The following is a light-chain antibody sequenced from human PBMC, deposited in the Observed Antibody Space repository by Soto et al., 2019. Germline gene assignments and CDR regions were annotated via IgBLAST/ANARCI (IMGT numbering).Light chain of an antibody. J-gene: IGKJ5*01. Sequence: DIQMTQSPSSLSASVGDRISITCRASQSVSSYLNWYQQKPGKAPRLLIYAASHLQTGVPSRFRGTGSATHFTLTISSLQPEDFATYYCPQSYRDVTLGQGTRLEIK. CDR2: AAS. V-gene: IGKV1-39*01. CDR3: PQSYRDVT. CDR1: QSVSSY.